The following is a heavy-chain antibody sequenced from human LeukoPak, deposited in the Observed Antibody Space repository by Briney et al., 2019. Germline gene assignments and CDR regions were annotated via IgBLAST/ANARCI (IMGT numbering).Heavy chain of an antibody. J-gene: IGHJ4*02. CDR3: ARDSGYNDNDRVGY. D-gene: IGHD5-12*01. CDR2: IQGKNEGGTT. Sequence: PGGSLRLSCTASGFIFSNAWMSWVRQAPGKGLEWVGRIQGKNEGGTTDYAAPVKGRFSISRDGSKNTLYLQMNSLRAEDTAVYYCARDSGYNDNDRVGYWGQGTLVTVSS. CDR1: GFIFSNAW. V-gene: IGHV3-15*01.